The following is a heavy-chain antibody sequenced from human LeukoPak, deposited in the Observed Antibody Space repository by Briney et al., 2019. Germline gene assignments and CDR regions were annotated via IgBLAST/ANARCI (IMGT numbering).Heavy chain of an antibody. CDR1: GGSISSRNW. Sequence: SETLSLTCAVSGGSISSRNWWTWVRQPPGKGLEWIGEIYHSGTTNYNPSLKSRVTISVDKSKNQFSLKLISVTAADTAVYYCVSDFYGSSSYDGFDIWGQGTMVTVSS. CDR3: VSDFYGSSSYDGFDI. V-gene: IGHV4-4*02. J-gene: IGHJ3*02. CDR2: IYHSGTT. D-gene: IGHD3-22*01.